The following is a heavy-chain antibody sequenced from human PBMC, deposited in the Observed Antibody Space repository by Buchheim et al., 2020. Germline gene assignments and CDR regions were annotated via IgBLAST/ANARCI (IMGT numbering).Heavy chain of an antibody. Sequence: ESGGDLVQPGGSLRLSCAASGFTFNIFSMNWVRYSPWQGLEWVSYISPSGRPIYYTDSVKGRFTMSRDNAKNSLYMQMNNLRAEDTAVYYCARETDYFDYWGQGAL. CDR3: ARETDYFDY. J-gene: IGHJ4*02. CDR1: GFTFNIFS. V-gene: IGHV3-48*01. CDR2: ISPSGRPI.